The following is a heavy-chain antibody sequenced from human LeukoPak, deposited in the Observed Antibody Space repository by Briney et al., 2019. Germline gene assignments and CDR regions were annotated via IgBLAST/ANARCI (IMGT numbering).Heavy chain of an antibody. CDR1: GFTVSSNY. CDR2: IYSSGRT. J-gene: IGHJ6*02. Sequence: GGSLRLSYAASGFTVSSNYMSWVRQTPGKGLEWVSVIYSSGRTYYADSVKGRFTISRDNSTNTLYLQMNSLRAEDTAVYYCASDLDCGGDCHYGMDGLGQGTTVTVSS. CDR3: ASDLDCGGDCHYGMDG. D-gene: IGHD2-21*02. V-gene: IGHV3-53*01.